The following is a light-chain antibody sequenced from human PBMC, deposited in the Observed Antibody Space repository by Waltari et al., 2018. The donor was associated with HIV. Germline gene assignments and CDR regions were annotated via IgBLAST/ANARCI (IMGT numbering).Light chain of an antibody. CDR3: QQYGNSPRT. J-gene: IGKJ2*01. CDR1: QSVISDY. V-gene: IGKV3-20*01. CDR2: GAS. Sequence: EIVCKHSPGTLSVSACERDTLSCRASQSVISDYVAWYQQKRGQAPRLLIVGASSRATGIPDMFSGRGSGTDFTLTISRLEPEDFAMYYCQQYGNSPRTFGQGTKLEFK.